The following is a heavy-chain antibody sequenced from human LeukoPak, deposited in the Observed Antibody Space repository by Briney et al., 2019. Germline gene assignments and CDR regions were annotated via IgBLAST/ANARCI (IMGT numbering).Heavy chain of an antibody. Sequence: ASVKVSCKASGYTSTSYGISWVRQAPGQGLEWMGWISAYNGNTNYAQKLQGRVTMTTDTSTSTAYMELRSLRSDDTAVYYCARSTHYDFWSGYHPQFDYWGQGTLVTVSS. V-gene: IGHV1-18*01. CDR1: GYTSTSYG. J-gene: IGHJ4*02. D-gene: IGHD3-3*01. CDR3: ARSTHYDFWSGYHPQFDY. CDR2: ISAYNGNT.